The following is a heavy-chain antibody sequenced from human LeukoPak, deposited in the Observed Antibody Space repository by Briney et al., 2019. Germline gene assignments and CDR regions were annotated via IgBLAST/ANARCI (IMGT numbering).Heavy chain of an antibody. CDR1: GYTFTSYY. CDR2: INPSGGST. D-gene: IGHD4-17*01. CDR3: AREPTYGDYYMDV. Sequence: GASVKVSCKASGYTFTSYYMHWVRQAPGQGLEWMGIINPSGGSTSYAQKFQGRVTMTRGRSTSTVYMELRSLRSEDTAVYYCAREPTYGDYYMDVWGKGNTVTVSS. V-gene: IGHV1-46*01. J-gene: IGHJ6*03.